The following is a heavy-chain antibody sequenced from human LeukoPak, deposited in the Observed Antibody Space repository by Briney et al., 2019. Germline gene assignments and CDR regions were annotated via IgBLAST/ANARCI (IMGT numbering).Heavy chain of an antibody. D-gene: IGHD3-10*01. J-gene: IGHJ4*02. CDR2: ISAYNSNT. CDR3: ARYYGSGSYDY. V-gene: IGHV1-18*01. CDR1: GFTFSSYG. Sequence: GASVKVSCKASGFTFSSYGFAWVRQAPGQGLEWMGWISAYNSNTNYVQKFQGRVALTTDTSTSTAYMELRSLNSDDTAVYYCARYYGSGSYDYWGQGTLVTVSS.